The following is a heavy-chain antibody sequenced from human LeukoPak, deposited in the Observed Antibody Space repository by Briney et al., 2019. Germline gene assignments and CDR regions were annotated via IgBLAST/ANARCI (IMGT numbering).Heavy chain of an antibody. CDR3: ARYREYCSGGSCQGYYYGMDV. CDR2: IYYSGST. D-gene: IGHD2-15*01. V-gene: IGHV4-30-4*01. Sequence: SQTLSLTCTVSGVSISSGDYYWSWIRQPPGKGLEWNGYIYYSGSTYYNPSLKSRITISVDTSKNQFSLKLSSVTAADTAVYYCARYREYCSGGSCQGYYYGMDVWGKGTTVTVSS. CDR1: GVSISSGDYY. J-gene: IGHJ6*04.